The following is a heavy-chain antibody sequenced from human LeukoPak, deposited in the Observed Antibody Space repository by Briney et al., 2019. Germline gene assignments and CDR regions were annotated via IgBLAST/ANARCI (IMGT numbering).Heavy chain of an antibody. Sequence: SETLSLICTVSGGSISSYYWSWIRQPPGKGLEWIGYIYYSGSTNYNPSLKSRVTISVDTSKNQFSLKLSSVTAADTAVYYCARRKSSMVRGGYYFDYWGQGTLVTVSS. CDR3: ARRKSSMVRGGYYFDY. J-gene: IGHJ4*02. CDR1: GGSISSYY. CDR2: IYYSGST. D-gene: IGHD3-10*01. V-gene: IGHV4-59*08.